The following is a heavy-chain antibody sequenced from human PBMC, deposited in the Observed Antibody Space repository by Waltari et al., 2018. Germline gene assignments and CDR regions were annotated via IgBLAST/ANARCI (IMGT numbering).Heavy chain of an antibody. CDR2: ISGDSVST. CDR1: GSIFSSYA. J-gene: IGHJ6*02. V-gene: IGHV3-23*01. D-gene: IGHD3-3*01. Sequence: EVQLLESGGDLVQPGESLRLSCVASGSIFSSYAMTWVRQAPGKGRGWVLSISGDSVSTYYADSVRGRFTIFRDNSKDTVYLQMDRLRGEDGGLYFCAKGHSGSPTIFGVIYYGLEVWGQGTTVTVSS. CDR3: AKGHSGSPTIFGVIYYGLEV.